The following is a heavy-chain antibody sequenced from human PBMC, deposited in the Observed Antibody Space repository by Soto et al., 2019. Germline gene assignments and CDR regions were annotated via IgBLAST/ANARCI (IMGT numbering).Heavy chain of an antibody. CDR1: GFTFGDYA. CDR2: IRSKTYGGTT. Sequence: GGSLRLSCTASGFTFGDYAMSWFRQAPGKGLKWVGFIRSKTYGGTTVYAASVKGRFTISRDNSKNTLYLQMNSLRAEDTAVYYCAKENGYSSSWFEFDYWGQGTLVTVSS. CDR3: AKENGYSSSWFEFDY. D-gene: IGHD6-13*01. J-gene: IGHJ4*02. V-gene: IGHV3-49*03.